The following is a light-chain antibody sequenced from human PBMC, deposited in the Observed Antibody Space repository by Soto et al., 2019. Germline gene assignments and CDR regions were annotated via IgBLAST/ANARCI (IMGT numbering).Light chain of an antibody. CDR1: QSVSSSY. CDR3: QQYDSVPLT. V-gene: IGKV3-20*01. J-gene: IGKJ4*01. CDR2: GAS. Sequence: EIVLTQSPGTLSLSPGERATLSCRASQSVSSSYLAWYQQKPGQAPRLLIYGASSRVTGIPDRFSGSGSGTDFTLTISRLEPEDIATYYCQQYDSVPLTFGGGTKVEIK.